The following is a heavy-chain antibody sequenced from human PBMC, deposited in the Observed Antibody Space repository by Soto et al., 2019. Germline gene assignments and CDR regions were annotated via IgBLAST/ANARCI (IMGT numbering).Heavy chain of an antibody. Sequence: SVKVSCKASGGSFXNYVISWVRQAPGQGLEWMGEITPMLGTANYAQRFQGRVTITADESTSTGYMEVSSLRSEDTAVYYCARGGSHSYYAVDVWGQGTTVTVSS. J-gene: IGHJ6*02. CDR1: GGSFXNYV. CDR3: ARGGSHSYYAVDV. D-gene: IGHD3-10*01. CDR2: ITPMLGTA. V-gene: IGHV1-69*13.